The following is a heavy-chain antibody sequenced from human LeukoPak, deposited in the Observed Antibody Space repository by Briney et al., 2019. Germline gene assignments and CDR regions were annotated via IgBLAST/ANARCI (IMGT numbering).Heavy chain of an antibody. J-gene: IGHJ4*02. V-gene: IGHV1-2*02. CDR3: ARDYCSGGSCYSFGAIDY. CDR2: INPNSGGT. Sequence: ASVKVSCKASGGTFSSYAISWVRQAPGQGLEWMGWINPNSGGTNYAQKFQGRVTMTRDTSISTAYMELSRLRSDDTAVYYCARDYCSGGSCYSFGAIDYWGQGTLVTVSS. D-gene: IGHD2-15*01. CDR1: GGTFSSYA.